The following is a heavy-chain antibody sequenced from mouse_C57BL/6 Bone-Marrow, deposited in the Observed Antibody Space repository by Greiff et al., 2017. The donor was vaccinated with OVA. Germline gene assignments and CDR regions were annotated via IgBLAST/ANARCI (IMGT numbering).Heavy chain of an antibody. Sequence: EVKLMESGGGLVQPGGSLKLSCAASGFTFSDYYMYWVRQTPEKRLEWVAYISNGGGSTYYPDTVKGRFTISRDNAKNTLYLQMSRLKSEDTAMYYCARRATTVVARDAMDYWGQGTSVTVSS. CDR2: ISNGGGST. CDR3: ARRATTVVARDAMDY. D-gene: IGHD1-1*01. J-gene: IGHJ4*01. V-gene: IGHV5-12*01. CDR1: GFTFSDYY.